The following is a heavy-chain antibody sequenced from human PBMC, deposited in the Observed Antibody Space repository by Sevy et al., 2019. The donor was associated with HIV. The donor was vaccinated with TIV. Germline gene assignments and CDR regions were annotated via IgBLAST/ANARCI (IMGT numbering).Heavy chain of an antibody. CDR3: ARGRWSGYYPFDY. V-gene: IGHV1-2*02. J-gene: IGHJ4*02. CDR2: INPNSGGT. D-gene: IGHD3-3*01. Sequence: ASVKVSCKASGYTFTGYYMHWVRQAPGQRLEWMGWINPNSGGTHCAQKFQGRVTMTRDTSISTAYMELSRLRSDDTAVYYYARGRWSGYYPFDYWGQGTLVTVSS. CDR1: GYTFTGYY.